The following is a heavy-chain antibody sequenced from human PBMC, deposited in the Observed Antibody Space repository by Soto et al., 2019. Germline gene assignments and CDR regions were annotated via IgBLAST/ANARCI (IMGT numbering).Heavy chain of an antibody. CDR3: ARVPDR. CDR2: ISYSGST. CDR1: GGSISRGNYY. Sequence: ASETLSLTCTVSGGSISRGNYYWSWIRQPPGKGLEWIGFISYSGSTYYNPSLKSRVTISVDRSKNQFSLKLSSVTAADTAVYYCARVPDRWGQGTLVTVSS. V-gene: IGHV4-30-4*01. D-gene: IGHD2-2*01. J-gene: IGHJ5*02.